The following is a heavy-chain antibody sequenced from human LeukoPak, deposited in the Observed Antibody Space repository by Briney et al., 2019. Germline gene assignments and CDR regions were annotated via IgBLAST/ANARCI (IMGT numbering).Heavy chain of an antibody. Sequence: VGPSGAAPRVTKECSARRWPRQEQGKGLEWVSGMNWNGDDTAYAGSVRGRFSISRENAKNSLYLQMNSLRAEDTALYYCARVMVGATLDYWGQGTLVTVSS. J-gene: IGHJ4*02. CDR1: RVTKECSA. V-gene: IGHV3-20*04. D-gene: IGHD1-26*01. CDR3: ARVMVGATLDY. CDR2: MNWNGDDT.